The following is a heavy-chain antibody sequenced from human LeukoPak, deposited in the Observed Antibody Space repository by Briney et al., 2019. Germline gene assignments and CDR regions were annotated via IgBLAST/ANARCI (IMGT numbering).Heavy chain of an antibody. CDR1: GYTFTSYA. CDR3: ARDPYYDYVWGSYRQRPYYFDY. Sequence: GASVKVSCKASGYTFTSYAMNWARQAPGQGLEWMGWISAYNGNTNYAQKLQGRVTMTTDTSTSTAYMELRSLRSDDTAVYYCARDPYYDYVWGSYRQRPYYFDYWGQGTLVTVSS. J-gene: IGHJ4*02. CDR2: ISAYNGNT. V-gene: IGHV1-18*01. D-gene: IGHD3-16*02.